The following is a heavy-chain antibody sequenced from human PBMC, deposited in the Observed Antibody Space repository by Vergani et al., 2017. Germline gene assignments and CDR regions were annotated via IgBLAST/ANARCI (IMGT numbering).Heavy chain of an antibody. CDR2: ISGQNFRT. J-gene: IGHJ4*01. CDR3: VKEKIDLGSYFFDS. D-gene: IGHD2/OR15-2a*01. V-gene: IGHV3-NL1*01. Sequence: QVQLVESGGGVVQPGGSLRLSCAASGFTFNSYGMHWVRQAPGKGLEWVSGISGQNFRTHYADSVKGRFTISRDNSKNTVFLQMHSLRAEDTAIYYCVKEKIDLGSYFFDSWGHGILVTVSS. CDR1: GFTFNSYG.